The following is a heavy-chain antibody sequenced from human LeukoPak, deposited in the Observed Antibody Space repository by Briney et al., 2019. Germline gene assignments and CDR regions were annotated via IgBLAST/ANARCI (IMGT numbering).Heavy chain of an antibody. V-gene: IGHV3-48*01. J-gene: IGHJ6*03. CDR1: GFTFSSYS. CDR3: ARDGLMDV. CDR2: ISSNSSTT. Sequence: PGGSPRLSCVASGFTFSSYSMNWVRQAPGKGLEWISYISSNSSTTFYADSVKGRFTISRDNAKNSLYVQMNSLRAEDTAIYYCARDGLMDVWGTGTTVTVSS.